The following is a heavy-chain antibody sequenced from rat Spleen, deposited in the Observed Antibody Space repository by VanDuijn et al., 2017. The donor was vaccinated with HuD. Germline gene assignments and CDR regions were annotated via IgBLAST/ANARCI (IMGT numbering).Heavy chain of an antibody. CDR2: ISTGGGNP. D-gene: IGHD1-10*01. J-gene: IGHJ3*01. CDR3: ARHGIYNNYGWFAY. Sequence: EVQLVESGGGLVQPGRSLNLSCAAPGFTFSNYDMAWVRQPPTKGLEWVASISTGGGNPYYRDSVKGRFTISRDNSKSTLYLKMDSLRFEDTATYYCARHGIYNNYGWFAYWGQGTLVTVSS. V-gene: IGHV5S23*01. CDR1: GFTFSNYD.